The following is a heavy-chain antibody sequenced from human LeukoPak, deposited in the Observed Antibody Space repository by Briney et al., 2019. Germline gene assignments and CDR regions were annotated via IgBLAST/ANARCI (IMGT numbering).Heavy chain of an antibody. CDR1: GGTFSSYA. V-gene: IGHV1-69*01. CDR2: IIPIFGTA. D-gene: IGHD6-13*01. J-gene: IGHJ4*02. Sequence: ASVKVSCKASGGTFSSYAISWVRQAPGQGLEWMGGIIPIFGTANYAQKFQGRVTITADESTSTAYMELSSLRSEDTAVYYCARPSYSGRYSDYWGQGTLVTVSS. CDR3: ARPSYSGRYSDY.